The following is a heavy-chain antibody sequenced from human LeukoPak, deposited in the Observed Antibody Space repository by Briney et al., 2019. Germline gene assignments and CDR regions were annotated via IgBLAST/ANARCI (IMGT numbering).Heavy chain of an antibody. CDR1: GFTFSSYG. CDR3: ARGMTLRAFNI. J-gene: IGHJ3*02. Sequence: GRSLRLSCAASGFTFSSYGMHWVRQAPGKGLEWVAVIWYDGSNKYYADSVKGRFTISRDNSKNTLHLQMNSLRAEDTAVYYCARGMTLRAFNIWGQGTMVTVSS. CDR2: IWYDGSNK. D-gene: IGHD2-15*01. V-gene: IGHV3-33*01.